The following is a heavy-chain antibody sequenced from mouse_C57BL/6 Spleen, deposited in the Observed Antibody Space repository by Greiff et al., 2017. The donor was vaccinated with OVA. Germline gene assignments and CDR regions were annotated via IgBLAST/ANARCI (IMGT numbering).Heavy chain of an antibody. V-gene: IGHV1-69*01. CDR2: IDPSDSYT. J-gene: IGHJ2*01. CDR3: ATPYYYGSSYGY. CDR1: GYTFTSYW. D-gene: IGHD1-1*01. Sequence: QVQLQQPGAELVMPGASVKLSCKASGYTFTSYWMHWVKQRPGQGLEWIGEIDPSDSYTNYNQKFKGKSTLTVDKSSSTAYMQLSSLTSEDSAVYYCATPYYYGSSYGYWGQGTTLTVSS.